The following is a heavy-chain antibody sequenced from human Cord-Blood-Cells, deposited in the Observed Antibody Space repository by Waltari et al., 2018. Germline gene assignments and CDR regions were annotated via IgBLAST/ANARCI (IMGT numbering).Heavy chain of an antibody. J-gene: IGHJ4*02. CDR2: FDPEDGET. CDR3: ATVKLWAAAGTPYYFDY. Sequence: QVQLVQSGAEVKKPGASVKVSCKVSGYTLSELSMHWVRPAPGKGLEWMGGFDPEDGETIYAQKFQGRVTMTEDTSTDTAYMELSSLRSEDTAVYYCATVKLWAAAGTPYYFDYWGQGTLVTVSS. CDR1: GYTLSELS. D-gene: IGHD6-13*01. V-gene: IGHV1-24*01.